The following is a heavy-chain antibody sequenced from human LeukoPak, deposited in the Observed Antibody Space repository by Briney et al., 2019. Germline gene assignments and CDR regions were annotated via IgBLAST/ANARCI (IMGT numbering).Heavy chain of an antibody. CDR1: GFTFGDYA. V-gene: IGHV3-49*04. CDR3: TRDLNYDSSGYYPGPVDY. Sequence: GGSLRLSCTASGFTFGDYAMSWVRQAPGKGLEWVGFIRSKAYRGTTEYAESVKGRFTISRDDSKSIAYLQMNSLKTEDTAVYYCTRDLNYDSSGYYPGPVDYWGQGTLVTVSS. CDR2: IRSKAYRGTT. J-gene: IGHJ4*02. D-gene: IGHD3-22*01.